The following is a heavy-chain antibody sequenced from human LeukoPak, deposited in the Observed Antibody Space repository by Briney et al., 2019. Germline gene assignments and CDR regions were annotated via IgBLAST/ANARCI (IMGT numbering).Heavy chain of an antibody. CDR2: IYYSGST. CDR1: GGSISSGGYY. CDR3: ARHDNDGFWRGYYPYYFDY. J-gene: IGHJ4*02. V-gene: IGHV4-39*01. Sequence: SETLSLTCTVSGGSISSGGYYWGWIRQPPGKGLEWIGSIYYSGSTYYNPSLKSRVTISVDTSKNQFSLKLSSVTAADTAVYYCARHDNDGFWRGYYPYYFDYWGQGTLVTVSS. D-gene: IGHD3-3*01.